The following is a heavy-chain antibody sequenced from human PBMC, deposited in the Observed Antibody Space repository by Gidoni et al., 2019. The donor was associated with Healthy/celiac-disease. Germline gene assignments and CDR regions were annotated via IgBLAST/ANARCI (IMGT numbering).Heavy chain of an antibody. D-gene: IGHD2-21*01. Sequence: EVQLVQSGAEVKKPGESLKISCKGSGYSFTSYWIGWVRQMPGKGLEWMGIIYPGDSDTRYSPSFQSHVTISADKSISTAYLQWSSLKASDTAMYYCARPRHIVVASGGDYGMDVWGQGTTVTVSS. V-gene: IGHV5-51*01. CDR3: ARPRHIVVASGGDYGMDV. CDR2: IYPGDSDT. CDR1: GYSFTSYW. J-gene: IGHJ6*02.